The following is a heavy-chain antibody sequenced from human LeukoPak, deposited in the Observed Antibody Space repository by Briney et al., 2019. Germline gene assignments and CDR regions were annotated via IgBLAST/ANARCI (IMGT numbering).Heavy chain of an antibody. D-gene: IGHD2-15*01. V-gene: IGHV3-23*01. CDR1: GFTFSSYA. CDR3: AKALWTFGGYSPFDY. Sequence: PGGSQRLSCEASGFTFSSYAMRWVRQAPGKGLEGVSAISGSGGSTYYADSVKGRFTISRDNSKNTLYLQMNSLRAEDTGVYYCAKALWTFGGYSPFDYWGPRTLVTVSS. J-gene: IGHJ4*02. CDR2: ISGSGGST.